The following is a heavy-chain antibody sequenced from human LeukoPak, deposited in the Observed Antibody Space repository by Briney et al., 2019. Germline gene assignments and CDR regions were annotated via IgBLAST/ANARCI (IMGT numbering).Heavy chain of an antibody. Sequence: PGGSLRLSCAASGFTFSDHYMDWVRQAPGKGLVWVGRTRNKANSYTTEYAESVKGRITISRDDSKKSLYLQMNSLKTEDTAVYYCARVKVGGYYYMDVWGKGTTVTVSS. CDR3: ARVKVGGYYYMDV. D-gene: IGHD2-15*01. J-gene: IGHJ6*03. CDR1: GFTFSDHY. CDR2: TRNKANSYTT. V-gene: IGHV3-72*01.